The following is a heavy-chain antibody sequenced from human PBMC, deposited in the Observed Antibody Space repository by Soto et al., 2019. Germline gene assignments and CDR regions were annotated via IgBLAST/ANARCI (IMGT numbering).Heavy chain of an antibody. Sequence: WTWIRQPPGKGLEWIGYIYDSGSTYYNPSLESRLTISVDTSKNQFSLRLSSLTAADTAVYYCARGHRDYYLDYWGQGTLVTVSS. CDR2: IYDSGST. CDR3: ARGHRDYYLDY. V-gene: IGHV4-31*02. J-gene: IGHJ4*02.